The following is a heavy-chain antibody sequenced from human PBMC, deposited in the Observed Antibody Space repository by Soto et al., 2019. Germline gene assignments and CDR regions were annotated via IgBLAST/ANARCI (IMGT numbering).Heavy chain of an antibody. D-gene: IGHD3-9*01. V-gene: IGHV1-69*12. J-gene: IGHJ6*02. Sequence: QVQLVQSGAEVKKPVSSVKVSCKASGGTFSSYAISWVRQAPGQGLEWMGGIIPIFGTANYAQKFQGRVTITADESTSTAYMELSSLRSEDTAVYYCASPLRYFDSSGMDVWGQGITVTVSS. CDR1: GGTFSSYA. CDR2: IIPIFGTA. CDR3: ASPLRYFDSSGMDV.